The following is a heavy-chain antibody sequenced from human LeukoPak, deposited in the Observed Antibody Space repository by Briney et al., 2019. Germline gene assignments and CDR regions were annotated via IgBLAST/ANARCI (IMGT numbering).Heavy chain of an antibody. Sequence: GGSLRLSCAASGFTFSSYAMSWVRQAPGEGLEWVSAISGSGGSTYYADSVKGRFTISRDNSKNTLYLQMNSLRAEDTAVYYCAKGGALWFGELFGYWGQGTLVTVSS. CDR3: AKGGALWFGELFGY. J-gene: IGHJ4*02. D-gene: IGHD3-10*01. V-gene: IGHV3-23*01. CDR2: ISGSGGST. CDR1: GFTFSSYA.